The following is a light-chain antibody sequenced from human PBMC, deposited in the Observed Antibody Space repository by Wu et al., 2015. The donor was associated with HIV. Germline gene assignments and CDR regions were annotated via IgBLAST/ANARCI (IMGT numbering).Light chain of an antibody. CDR2: GAS. Sequence: EIVLTQSPGTLSLSPGERATLSCRASQSVSSNSLAWYQHKPGQAPRLLIYGASSRATGIPDRFSGSGSGTDFTLTISRLEPEDFAVYSCQEYGSSPPITFGQGTRLEI. V-gene: IGKV3-20*01. J-gene: IGKJ5*01. CDR3: QEYGSSPPIT. CDR1: QSVSSNS.